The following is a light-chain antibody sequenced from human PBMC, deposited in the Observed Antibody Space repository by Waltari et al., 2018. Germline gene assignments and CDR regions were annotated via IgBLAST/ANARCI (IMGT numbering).Light chain of an antibody. Sequence: QSVLTQPPSVSGAPGPRVTISCPGSSSNLGAHYDVPWYQQLPGTAPKLLIYGNSHRPSGIPDRFSGSKSGPSASLAITGLQAEDEADYYCQSYDISLGIVVFGGGTKLTVL. CDR3: QSYDISLGIVV. CDR1: SSNLGAHYD. V-gene: IGLV1-40*01. J-gene: IGLJ2*01. CDR2: GNS.